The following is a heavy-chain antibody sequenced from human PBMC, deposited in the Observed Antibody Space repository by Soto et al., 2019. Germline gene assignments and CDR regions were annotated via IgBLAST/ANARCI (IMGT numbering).Heavy chain of an antibody. CDR2: INHSGST. Sequence: ASETLSLTCAVYGGSFSGYYWSWIRQPPGKGLEWIGEINHSGSTNYNPSLKSRVTISVDTSKNQFSLKLSSVTAADTAVYYCARRRFLEWLSYYYYYGMDVWGQGTTVTVSS. D-gene: IGHD3-3*01. V-gene: IGHV4-34*01. J-gene: IGHJ6*02. CDR3: ARRRFLEWLSYYYYYGMDV. CDR1: GGSFSGYY.